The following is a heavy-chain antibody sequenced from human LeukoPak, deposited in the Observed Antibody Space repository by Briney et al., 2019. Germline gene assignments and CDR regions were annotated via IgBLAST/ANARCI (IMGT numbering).Heavy chain of an antibody. V-gene: IGHV4-61*02. CDR3: ARDRPPSGYSSVYYMDV. Sequence: SETLSLTCTVSGGSISSGSYYWSWIRQPAGKGLEWIGRIYTSGSTNYNPSLKSRVTISVDTSKNQFSLKLSSVTAADTAVYYCARDRPPSGYSSVYYMDVWGKGTTVTISS. J-gene: IGHJ6*03. CDR1: GGSISSGSYY. CDR2: IYTSGST. D-gene: IGHD6-25*01.